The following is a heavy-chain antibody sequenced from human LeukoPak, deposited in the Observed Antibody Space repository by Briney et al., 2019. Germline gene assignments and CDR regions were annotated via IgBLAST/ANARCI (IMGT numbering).Heavy chain of an antibody. J-gene: IGHJ4*02. CDR2: INHSGST. CDR1: GGSFSGYY. CDR3: ARGSDYGDYDLY. Sequence: SETLSLTCAVYGGSFSGYYWSWIRQPPGKGLEWIGEINHSGSTNYNPSLKSRVTISVDTSKNQFSLKLSSVTAADTAVYYCARGSDYGDYDLYWGQGTLVTVSP. V-gene: IGHV4-34*01. D-gene: IGHD4-17*01.